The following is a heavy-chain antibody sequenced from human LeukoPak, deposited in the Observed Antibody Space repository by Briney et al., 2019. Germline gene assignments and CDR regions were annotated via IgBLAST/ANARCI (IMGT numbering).Heavy chain of an antibody. CDR2: INHSGST. CDR1: GGSFSGYY. V-gene: IGHV4-34*01. J-gene: IGHJ4*02. Sequence: SETLSLTCAVYGGSFSGYYGSWIRQPPGKGLEWIGEINHSGSTNYNPSLKGRVTISVDTSKNQFSLKLSSVTAADTAVYYCARSSIVVVIASPYYFDYWGQGTLVTVSS. D-gene: IGHD2-21*01. CDR3: ARSSIVVVIASPYYFDY.